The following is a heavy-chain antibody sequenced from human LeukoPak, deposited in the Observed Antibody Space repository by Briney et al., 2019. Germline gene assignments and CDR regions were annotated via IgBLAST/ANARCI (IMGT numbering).Heavy chain of an antibody. V-gene: IGHV1-69*05. CDR2: IIPVFGTA. J-gene: IGHJ1*01. CDR3: ATYSSLNRREFQY. D-gene: IGHD3-22*01. CDR1: GGTFSSYA. Sequence: AASVKVSCKASGGTFSSYAISWVRQAPGQGLEWMGGIIPVFGTANYAQKFQGRVTVTTDESTSTAYMELSSLRSEDTAVYYCATYSSLNRREFQYWGQGTLLTVSS.